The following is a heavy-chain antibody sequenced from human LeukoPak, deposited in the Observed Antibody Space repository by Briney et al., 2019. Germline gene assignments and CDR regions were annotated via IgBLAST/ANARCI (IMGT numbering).Heavy chain of an antibody. D-gene: IGHD6-19*01. CDR1: GFTFSSYA. J-gene: IGHJ4*02. V-gene: IGHV3-23*01. CDR3: AKRALRGQWLGSYYFDY. Sequence: GGSLRLSCAASGFTFSSYAMSWVRQAPGKGLEWVSAISGSGGSTYYADSVKGRFTISRDNSKNTLYLQMNSLRAEDTAVYYCAKRALRGQWLGSYYFDYWGQGALVTVSS. CDR2: ISGSGGST.